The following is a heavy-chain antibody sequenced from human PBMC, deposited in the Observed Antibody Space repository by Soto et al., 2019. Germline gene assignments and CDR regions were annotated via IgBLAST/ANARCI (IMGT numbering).Heavy chain of an antibody. CDR2: IYYSGST. V-gene: IGHV4-30-4*01. D-gene: IGHD1-1*01. CDR1: GGSISSGDYY. J-gene: IGHJ6*02. Sequence: KTSETLSLTCTVSGGSISSGDYYWSWIRQPPGKGLEWIGYIYYSGSTYYNPSLKSRVTISVDTSKNQFSLKLSSVTAADTAVYYCARGERPYYYYGMDVWGQGTKVTVYS. CDR3: ARGERPYYYYGMDV.